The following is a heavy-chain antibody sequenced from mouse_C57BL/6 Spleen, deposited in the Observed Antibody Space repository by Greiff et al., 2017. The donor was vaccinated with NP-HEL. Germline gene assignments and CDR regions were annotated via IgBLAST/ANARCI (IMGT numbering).Heavy chain of an antibody. D-gene: IGHD1-1*01. CDR3: KITTVGYAMDY. J-gene: IGHJ4*01. CDR1: GYTFTDYY. Sequence: EVQLQQSGPELVKPGASVKISCKASGYTFTDYYMNWVKQSHGKSLEWIGDINPNNGGTSYNQKFKGKATLTVDKSSSTAYMELRSLTSEDSAVYYCKITTVGYAMDYWGQGTSVTVSS. CDR2: INPNNGGT. V-gene: IGHV1-26*01.